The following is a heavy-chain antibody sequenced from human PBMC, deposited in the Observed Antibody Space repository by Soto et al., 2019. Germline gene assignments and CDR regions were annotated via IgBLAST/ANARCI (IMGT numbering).Heavy chain of an antibody. CDR2: IYDSGSS. CDR3: ARVKVPDYYGSGSYFQNWFDP. J-gene: IGHJ5*02. D-gene: IGHD3-10*01. Sequence: AETLSLTCTGSGGSIRRYYWSWIRQPAGKGLEGRGDIYDSGSSNYDPSLKSRVAISVDTSQNQFSLKLSSVTAADTAVYYCARVKVPDYYGSGSYFQNWFDPWGQGTLVTVS. CDR1: GGSIRRYY. V-gene: IGHV4-59*01.